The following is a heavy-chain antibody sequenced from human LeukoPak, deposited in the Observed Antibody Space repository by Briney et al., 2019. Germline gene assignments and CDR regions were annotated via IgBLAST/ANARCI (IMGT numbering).Heavy chain of an antibody. V-gene: IGHV3-21*01. Sequence: GESLKISCAASGFTFSSYSMNWVRQAPGKGLEWVSSISSSSSYIYYADSVKGRFTISRDNAKNSLYLQMNSLRAEDTAVYYCARDRLADYWGQGTLVTVSS. CDR1: GFTFSSYS. CDR3: ARDRLADY. J-gene: IGHJ4*02. CDR2: ISSSSSYI. D-gene: IGHD6-25*01.